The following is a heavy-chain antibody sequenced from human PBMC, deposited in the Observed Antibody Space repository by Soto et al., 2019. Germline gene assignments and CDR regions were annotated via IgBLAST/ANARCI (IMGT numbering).Heavy chain of an antibody. V-gene: IGHV3-30*18. J-gene: IGHJ4*02. CDR2: ISYDGSNK. D-gene: IGHD3-10*01. CDR3: AKGRITMVRGGYYFDY. CDR1: GFTFSSYG. Sequence: GGSLRLSCAASGFTFSSYGMHWVRQAPGKGLEWVAVISYDGSNKYYADSVKGRFTISRDNSKNTLYLQMNSLRAEDTAVYYCAKGRITMVRGGYYFDYWGQGTLVTVSS.